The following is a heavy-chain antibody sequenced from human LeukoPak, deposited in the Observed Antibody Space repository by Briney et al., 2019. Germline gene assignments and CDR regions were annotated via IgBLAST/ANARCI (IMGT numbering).Heavy chain of an antibody. CDR1: GFTFSSYA. CDR2: ISYDGSNK. CDR3: ARDPGGSGSYLFDY. J-gene: IGHJ4*02. D-gene: IGHD3-10*01. V-gene: IGHV3-30-3*01. Sequence: PGRSLTLSCAASGFTFSSYAMHWVRQAPGKGLEWVAVISYDGSNKYYADSVKGRFTISRDNSKNTLYLQMNSLRAEDTAVYYCARDPGGSGSYLFDYWGQGTLASVSS.